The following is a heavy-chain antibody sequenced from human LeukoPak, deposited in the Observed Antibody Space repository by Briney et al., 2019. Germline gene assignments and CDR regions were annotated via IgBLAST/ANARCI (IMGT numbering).Heavy chain of an antibody. V-gene: IGHV4-34*01. CDR3: ARSKRSEGWFDP. Sequence: SETLSLTCAVYGGSFSGYYWSWIRQPPGKGLEWIGEINHSGSTNYNPSLKSRVTISVDTSKNQFSLKLSSVTAADTAVYYCARSKRSEGWFDPWGQGTLVTVSS. CDR2: INHSGST. J-gene: IGHJ5*02. D-gene: IGHD4-17*01. CDR1: GGSFSGYY.